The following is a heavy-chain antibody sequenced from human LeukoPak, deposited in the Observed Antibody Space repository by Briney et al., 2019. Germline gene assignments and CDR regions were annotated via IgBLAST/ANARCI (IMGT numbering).Heavy chain of an antibody. Sequence: GGSLRLSCAPSGFTFTNYAMTWVRQAPGKGLEWVSGIAGSGGSTFYADSVKGRFTISRDNSKKELYLQMNSLRAEDTAVYYCAKDAGPRGTYSGLFDYWGQGTLVTVSS. V-gene: IGHV3-23*01. CDR2: IAGSGGST. D-gene: IGHD1-26*01. CDR1: GFTFTNYA. CDR3: AKDAGPRGTYSGLFDY. J-gene: IGHJ4*02.